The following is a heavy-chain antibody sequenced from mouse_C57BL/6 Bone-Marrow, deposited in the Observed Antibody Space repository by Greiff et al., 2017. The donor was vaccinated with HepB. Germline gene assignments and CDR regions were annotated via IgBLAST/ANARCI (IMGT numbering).Heavy chain of an antibody. CDR3: ASDYYGSTMDY. V-gene: IGHV1-52*01. CDR1: GYTFTSYW. CDR2: IDPSDSET. Sequence: QVQLQQPGAELVRPGSSVKLSCKASGYTFTSYWMHWVKQRPRQGLEWIGNIDPSDSETHYNQKFKDKATLTVDKSSSTAYMQLSSLTSEDSAVYYCASDYYGSTMDYWGQGTSVTVSS. D-gene: IGHD1-1*01. J-gene: IGHJ4*01.